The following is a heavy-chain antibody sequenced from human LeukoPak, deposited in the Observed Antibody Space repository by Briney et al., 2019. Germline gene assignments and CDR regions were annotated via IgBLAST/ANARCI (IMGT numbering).Heavy chain of an antibody. CDR3: AKDMIYRDAGSYLGGLIDY. D-gene: IGHD3-10*01. V-gene: IGHV3-43D*03. CDR1: GFTFDDYA. J-gene: IGHJ4*02. Sequence: GGSLRLSCAASGFTFDDYAMHWVRQTPGKGLEWVSLISWDGDSTSYADSVKGRFSISRDNSKSSLYLQMNSLRPEDTALYYCAKDMIYRDAGSYLGGLIDYWGQGTLVTVSS. CDR2: ISWDGDST.